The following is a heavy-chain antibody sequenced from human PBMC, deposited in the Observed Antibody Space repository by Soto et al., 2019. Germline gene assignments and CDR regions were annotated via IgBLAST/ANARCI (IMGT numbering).Heavy chain of an antibody. D-gene: IGHD3-22*01. J-gene: IGHJ4*02. Sequence: SVKVSCKASGGTFSSYAISWVRQAPGQGLEWMGGIIPILGIANYAQKFQGRVTITADKSTSTAYMELSSLRSEDTAVYYCARRGDYDSSGYHFDYWGQGTLVTVSS. CDR3: ARRGDYDSSGYHFDY. V-gene: IGHV1-69*10. CDR2: IIPILGIA. CDR1: GGTFSSYA.